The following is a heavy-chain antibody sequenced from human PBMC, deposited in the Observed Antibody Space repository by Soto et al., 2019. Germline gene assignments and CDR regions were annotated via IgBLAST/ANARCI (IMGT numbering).Heavy chain of an antibody. Sequence: QVQLQESGPGLVKPSETLSLTCTVSDGSISSYYWSWIRQPPGKGLEWIGYIYYSGSTDHNPSLKSRVTISVDTSKNQFSLKLSSVTAADTAVYFCARHWYGSGTHYPFDSWGQGTLATVSS. CDR1: DGSISSYY. CDR2: IYYSGST. V-gene: IGHV4-59*08. D-gene: IGHD3-10*01. J-gene: IGHJ4*02. CDR3: ARHWYGSGTHYPFDS.